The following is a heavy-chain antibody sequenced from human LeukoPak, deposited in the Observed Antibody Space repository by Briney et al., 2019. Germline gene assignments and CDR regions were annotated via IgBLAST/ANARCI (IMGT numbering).Heavy chain of an antibody. CDR2: ISSSSSTI. CDR1: GFTFSSYS. Sequence: GGSLRLSCAASGFTFSSYSMNWVRQATGKGLEWVSYISSSSSTIYYADSVKGRFTISRDNAKNSLYLQMNSLRAEDTAVYYCARDVVVPAARAFDIWGQGTMVTVSS. CDR3: ARDVVVPAARAFDI. J-gene: IGHJ3*02. D-gene: IGHD2-2*01. V-gene: IGHV3-48*01.